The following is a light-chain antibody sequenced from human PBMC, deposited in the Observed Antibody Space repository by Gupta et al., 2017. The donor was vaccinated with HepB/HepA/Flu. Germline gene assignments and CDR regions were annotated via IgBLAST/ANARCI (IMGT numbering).Light chain of an antibody. J-gene: IGKJ1*01. V-gene: IGKV3-15*01. CDR1: QSFRNN. Sequence: EIVMTQSPATLSVSPGERATLSCRTTQSFRNNLAWYQQKPGQAPILLIYGASVRATGVPDRFSGSGSGTEFTLTSSSLQSEDFAVYYCHQYDTWPQTFGQGTKVEIK. CDR3: HQYDTWPQT. CDR2: GAS.